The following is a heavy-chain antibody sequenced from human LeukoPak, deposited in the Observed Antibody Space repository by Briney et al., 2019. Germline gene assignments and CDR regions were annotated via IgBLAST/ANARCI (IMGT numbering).Heavy chain of an antibody. V-gene: IGHV3-49*04. CDR1: GLTFGDYG. CDR2: IQSKTYGEGT. CDR3: VRDFMYNTACTGC. J-gene: IGHJ4*02. D-gene: IGHD5-18*01. Sequence: GGSLRPTCTPSGLTFGDYGMSWVRQAPGKGLEWVSFIQSKTYGEGTQYAASVRGRFTISRDNAKNTLYLQMNSLRAEDTAVYYCVRDFMYNTACTGCWGQGTLVTVSS.